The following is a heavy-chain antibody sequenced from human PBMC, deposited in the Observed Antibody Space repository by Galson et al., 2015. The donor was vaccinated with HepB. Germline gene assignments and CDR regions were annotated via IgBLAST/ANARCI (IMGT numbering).Heavy chain of an antibody. CDR2: ISAYTHET. CDR1: GYSFTSYG. CDR3: AKHMNVVPHRPVRHPNYAKDD. J-gene: IGHJ6*02. V-gene: IGHV1-18*04. D-gene: IGHD2-15*01. Sequence: SVKVSCKASGYSFTSYGFSGVRQAPGQGLEWLGWISAYTHETNYAQHLQGRVTMTSDTSASTVYMELRSLISDDSAVDYCAKHMNVVPHRPVRHPNYAKDDGGQATTVTVSS.